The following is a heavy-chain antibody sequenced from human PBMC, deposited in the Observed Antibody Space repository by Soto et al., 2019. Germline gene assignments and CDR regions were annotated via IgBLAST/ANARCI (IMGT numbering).Heavy chain of an antibody. CDR2: ISGSGGSI. CDR3: ATAQSCGYEWARNLDS. D-gene: IGHD5-12*01. Sequence: EVQLLESGGGLVQPGGSLRLSCAASGFTFSTYVMTWVRQAPGKGLEWVSGISGSGGSIYYADSVKGRFTTSRDNSKKSLFLQMNNLNAEDTAVYSCATAQSCGYEWARNLDSWGQGTLVTVSS. CDR1: GFTFSTYV. V-gene: IGHV3-23*01. J-gene: IGHJ4*02.